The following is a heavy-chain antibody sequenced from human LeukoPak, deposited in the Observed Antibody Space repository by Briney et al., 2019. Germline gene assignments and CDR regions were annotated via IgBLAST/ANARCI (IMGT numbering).Heavy chain of an antibody. J-gene: IGHJ5*02. Sequence: ATVKVSCKASGYTFTNYGISWVRQAPGQGLEWMGWISAYNGNTNYAQKLQGRVTMTTDTSTSTAYMELRSLRSDDTAVYYCARTYYYGSGSYLGPHYDWFDPWGQGTLVTVSS. CDR2: ISAYNGNT. CDR1: GYTFTNYG. D-gene: IGHD3-10*01. CDR3: ARTYYYGSGSYLGPHYDWFDP. V-gene: IGHV1-18*01.